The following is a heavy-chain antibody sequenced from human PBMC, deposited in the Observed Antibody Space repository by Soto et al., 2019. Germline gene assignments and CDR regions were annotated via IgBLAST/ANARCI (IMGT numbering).Heavy chain of an antibody. CDR3: ARGGRSYCSGGSCYDLFDY. D-gene: IGHD2-15*01. CDR2: IYYSGST. J-gene: IGHJ4*02. CDR1: GGSISSGGYY. V-gene: IGHV4-31*03. Sequence: SETLSLTCTVSGGSISSGGYYWSWIRQHPGKGLEWVGYIYYSGSTYYNPSLKSRVTISVDTSKNQFSLKLSSVTAADTAVYYCARGGRSYCSGGSCYDLFDYWGQGTLVTVS.